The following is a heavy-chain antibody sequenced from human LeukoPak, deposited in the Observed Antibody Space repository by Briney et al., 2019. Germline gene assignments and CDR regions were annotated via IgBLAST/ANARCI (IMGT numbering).Heavy chain of an antibody. V-gene: IGHV4-34*01. D-gene: IGHD6-19*01. CDR1: GGSFSGYY. CDR2: INHSGST. Sequence: PSETLSLTCAVYGGSFSGYYWSWLRQPPGKGLEWIGEINHSGSTNYNPSLKSRVTISVDTSKNQFSLKLSSVTAADTAVYYCARVGYSVAGTLGDYWGQGTLVTVSS. J-gene: IGHJ4*02. CDR3: ARVGYSVAGTLGDY.